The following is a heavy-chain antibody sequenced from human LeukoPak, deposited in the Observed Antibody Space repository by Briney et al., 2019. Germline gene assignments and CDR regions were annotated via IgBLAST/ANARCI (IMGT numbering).Heavy chain of an antibody. V-gene: IGHV3-21*01. D-gene: IGHD1-1*01. CDR1: GFTFSSYG. J-gene: IGHJ4*02. CDR2: ISSSSSYI. CDR3: ARDALAGKDY. Sequence: GGSLRLSCAASGFTFSSYGMSWVRQAPGKGLEWVSSISSSSSYIYYADSVKGRFTISRDNAKNSLYLQMNSLRAEDTAVYYCARDALAGKDYWGQGTLVTVSS.